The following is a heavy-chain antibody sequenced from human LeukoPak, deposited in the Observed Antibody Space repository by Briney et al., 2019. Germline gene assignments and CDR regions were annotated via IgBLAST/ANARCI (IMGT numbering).Heavy chain of an antibody. D-gene: IGHD4-17*01. J-gene: IGHJ4*02. CDR3: VRDPMTTNYFDY. CDR2: IIPIFGTA. Sequence: SEKVSCKASGGTFSSDAINWVRQAPGQRLEWMGRIIPIFGTANYAQKFQGRVTITTDESTSTAYMELSSLRSEDTAVYYCVRDPMTTNYFDYWGQGTLVTVSS. CDR1: GGTFSSDA. V-gene: IGHV1-69*05.